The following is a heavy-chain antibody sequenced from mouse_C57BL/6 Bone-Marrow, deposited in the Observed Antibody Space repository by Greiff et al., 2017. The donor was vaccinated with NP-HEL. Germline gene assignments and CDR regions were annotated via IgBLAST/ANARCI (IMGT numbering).Heavy chain of an antibody. D-gene: IGHD1-1*01. CDR3: ARGDYYGSSPYAMDY. J-gene: IGHJ4*01. V-gene: IGHV1-18*01. CDR2: INPNNGGT. CDR1: GYTFTDYN. Sequence: VQLKESGPELVKPGASVKIPCKASGYTFTDYNMDWVKQSHGKSLEWIGDINPNNGGTIYNQKFKGKATLTVDKSSSTAYMELRSLTSEDTAVYYCARGDYYGSSPYAMDYWGQGTSVTVSS.